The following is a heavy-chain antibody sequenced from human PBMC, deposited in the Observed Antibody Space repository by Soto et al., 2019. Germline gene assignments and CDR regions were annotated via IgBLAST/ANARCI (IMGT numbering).Heavy chain of an antibody. V-gene: IGHV4-39*01. Sequence: WETLSLTCTVSGGSISSSSYYWGWIRQPPGKGLEWIGSIYYSGSTYYNPSLKSRVTISVDTSKNQFSLKLSSVTAADTAVYYCARHVQRTYYDYVWGSYRSYGMDVWGQGTTVTVSS. D-gene: IGHD3-16*02. CDR3: ARHVQRTYYDYVWGSYRSYGMDV. J-gene: IGHJ6*02. CDR1: GGSISSSSYY. CDR2: IYYSGST.